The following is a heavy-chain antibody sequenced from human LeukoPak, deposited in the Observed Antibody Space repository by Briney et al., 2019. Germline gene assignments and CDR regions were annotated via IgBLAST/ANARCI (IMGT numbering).Heavy chain of an antibody. J-gene: IGHJ4*02. CDR2: IYSGGST. D-gene: IGHD2-15*01. CDR1: GFTVSSTY. V-gene: IGHV3-66*01. Sequence: GGSLRLSCAASGFTVSSTYMSWVRQAPGKGLEWVSVIYSGGSTYYADSVKGRFTISRDNSKNTLYLQMNSLRAEDTAVYYCARDGYCSGGSCFDYWGQGTLVTVPS. CDR3: ARDGYCSGGSCFDY.